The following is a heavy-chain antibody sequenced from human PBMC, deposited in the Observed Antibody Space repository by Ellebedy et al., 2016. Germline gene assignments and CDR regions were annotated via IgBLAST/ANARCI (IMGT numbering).Heavy chain of an antibody. V-gene: IGHV3-23*01. Sequence: GESLKISXAASGFTFSSYAMSWVRQAPGKGLEWVSAISGSGGSTYYADSVKGRFTISRDNSKNTLYLQMNSLRAEGTAVYYCAKDRGFDWLLEPDAFDIWGQGTMVTVSS. CDR3: AKDRGFDWLLEPDAFDI. CDR2: ISGSGGST. D-gene: IGHD3-9*01. CDR1: GFTFSSYA. J-gene: IGHJ3*02.